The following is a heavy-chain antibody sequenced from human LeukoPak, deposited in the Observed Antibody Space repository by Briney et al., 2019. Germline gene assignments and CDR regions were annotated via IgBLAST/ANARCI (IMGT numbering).Heavy chain of an antibody. CDR3: ASPRSGYRYTFDY. J-gene: IGHJ4*02. V-gene: IGHV4-4*09. CDR1: AASISNYY. Sequence: SETLSLTCAVSAASISNYYWSWIRQAPGKGLEWIGYISTSGSTNYNPPLKSRVSISLDTSKNRFSLNLNFVTAADTAVYYCASPRSGYRYTFDYWGQGALVTVSS. D-gene: IGHD3-22*01. CDR2: ISTSGST.